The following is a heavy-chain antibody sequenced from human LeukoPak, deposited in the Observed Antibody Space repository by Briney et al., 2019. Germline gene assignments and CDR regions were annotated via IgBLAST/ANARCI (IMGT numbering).Heavy chain of an antibody. CDR3: ARASYSSSWYSY. CDR2: MNPNSGNT. V-gene: IGHV1-8*01. CDR1: GYTFTSYG. J-gene: IGHJ4*02. Sequence: ASVKVSCKASGYTFTSYGINWVRQATGQGLEWMGWMNPNSGNTGYAQKFQGRVTITRNTSISTAYMELSSLRSEDTAVYYCARASYSSSWYSYWGQGTLVTVSS. D-gene: IGHD6-13*01.